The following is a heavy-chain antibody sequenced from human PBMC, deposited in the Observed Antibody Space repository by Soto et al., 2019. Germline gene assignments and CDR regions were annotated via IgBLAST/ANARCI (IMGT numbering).Heavy chain of an antibody. V-gene: IGHV3-13*01. J-gene: IGHJ3*02. CDR2: IGTAGDT. CDR1: GFTFSSYD. Sequence: PGGSLRLSCAASGFTFSSYDMHWVRQATGKGLEWVSAIGTAGDTYYPGSVKGRFTISRENAKNSLYPQMNSLRAGDTAVYYCARALGIAAAGKGAFDIWGQGTMVTVSS. CDR3: ARALGIAAAGKGAFDI. D-gene: IGHD6-13*01.